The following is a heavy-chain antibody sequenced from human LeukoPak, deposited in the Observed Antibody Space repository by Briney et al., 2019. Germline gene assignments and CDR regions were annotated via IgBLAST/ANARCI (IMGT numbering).Heavy chain of an antibody. CDR3: SRDSARRDGYNFDY. D-gene: IGHD5-24*01. V-gene: IGHV3-30*02. Sequence: PGGSLRLSCAASGFTFSSYGMHWVRQAPGKGLEWVAFIRYDGSIKHYADSVKGRFTISRDNSKNTLYLQMNTLRAEDTALYYCSRDSARRDGYNFDYWGQGTLVTVSS. J-gene: IGHJ4*02. CDR1: GFTFSSYG. CDR2: IRYDGSIK.